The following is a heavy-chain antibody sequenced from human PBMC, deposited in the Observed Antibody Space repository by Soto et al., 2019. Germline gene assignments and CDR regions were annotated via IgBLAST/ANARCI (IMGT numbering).Heavy chain of an antibody. CDR1: GGSISSGYY. V-gene: IGHV4-31*03. J-gene: IGHJ6*02. CDR2: IYYSGNT. Sequence: PSETLSLTCTVSGGSISSGYYWSWIRQYPGKGLEWIGYIYYSGNTYYNPSLKSRVSISLDTSKSQFSLKLDSVTAADTAIYYCARHGHVRERPFYYYGMDGWGQGTTVTSP. CDR3: ARHGHVRERPFYYYGMDG. D-gene: IGHD1-1*01.